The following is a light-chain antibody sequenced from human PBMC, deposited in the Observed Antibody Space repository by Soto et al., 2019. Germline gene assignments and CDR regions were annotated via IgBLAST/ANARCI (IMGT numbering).Light chain of an antibody. CDR1: SSNIGAGFD. J-gene: IGLJ1*01. CDR2: GDI. CDR3: QSYDSSLSGYV. Sequence: QAVVTQPPSLSGAPGQRVTISCTGTSSNIGAGFDVHWYQQFPGTAPKLLIYGDIKRPSGVPDRFSGSKSGTSASLAITGLQAEDEADYYCQSYDSSLSGYVFGTGTKVTVL. V-gene: IGLV1-40*01.